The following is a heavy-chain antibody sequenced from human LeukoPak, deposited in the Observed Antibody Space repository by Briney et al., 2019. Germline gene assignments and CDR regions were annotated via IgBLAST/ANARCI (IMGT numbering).Heavy chain of an antibody. CDR3: ARGTGSRVWELNWFDP. V-gene: IGHV1-69*04. D-gene: IGHD3-10*01. CDR2: IIPILGIA. Sequence: GSSVKVSCKASGGTFSSYAISWVRQAPGQGLEWMGRIIPILGIANYAQKFQGRVTITADTSTTTAYMELRSLRSDGTAVYYCARGTGSRVWELNWFDPWGQGILVTVSP. J-gene: IGHJ5*02. CDR1: GGTFSSYA.